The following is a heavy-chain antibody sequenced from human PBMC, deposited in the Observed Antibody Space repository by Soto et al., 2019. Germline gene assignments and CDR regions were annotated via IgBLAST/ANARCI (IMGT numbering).Heavy chain of an antibody. CDR2: ISSSSSTI. CDR3: ARDFRPYCSGGSCYPSN. D-gene: IGHD2-15*01. CDR1: GFTFSSYS. V-gene: IGHV3-48*01. J-gene: IGHJ4*02. Sequence: EVQLVESGGGLVQPGGSLRLSCAASGFTFSSYSMNWVRQAPGKGLEWVSYISSSSSTIYYADSVKGRFTISRDNAKNSLYLQMNSLRAEDTAVYYCARDFRPYCSGGSCYPSNWGQGTLVTVSS.